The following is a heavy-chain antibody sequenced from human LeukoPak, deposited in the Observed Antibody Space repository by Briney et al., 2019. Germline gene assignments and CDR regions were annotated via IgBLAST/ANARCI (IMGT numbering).Heavy chain of an antibody. Sequence: PGGSLRLSCAPSGFTFIDYAMSWVRQAPGKGLQGVGFIRSKAHGGTTECAASVKGRFTISRDDSKGIAYLQMNSLKTEDTAVYYCSRRRCSGGVCYFDYWGQGTLVTVSS. CDR2: IRSKAHGGTT. J-gene: IGHJ4*02. CDR3: SRRRCSGGVCYFDY. D-gene: IGHD2-15*01. V-gene: IGHV3-49*04. CDR1: GFTFIDYA.